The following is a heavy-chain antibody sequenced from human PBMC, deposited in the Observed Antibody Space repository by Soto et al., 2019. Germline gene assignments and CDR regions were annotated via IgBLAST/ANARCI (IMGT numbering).Heavy chain of an antibody. Sequence: SETLSLTCTVSGGSISSGGYYWSWIRQHPGKGLEWIGYIYYSGSTYYNPSLKSRVTISVDTSKNQFSLKLSSVTAADTAVYYCARYGSGSNYYFDYWGQGTLLTVSS. CDR2: IYYSGST. CDR1: GGSISSGGYY. V-gene: IGHV4-31*02. CDR3: ARYGSGSNYYFDY. J-gene: IGHJ4*02. D-gene: IGHD3-10*01.